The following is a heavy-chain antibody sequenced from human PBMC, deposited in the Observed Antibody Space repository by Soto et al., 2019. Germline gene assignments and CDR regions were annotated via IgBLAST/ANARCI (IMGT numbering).Heavy chain of an antibody. CDR2: IKTDGSST. V-gene: IGHV3-74*01. D-gene: IGHD3-16*01. CDR1: GFTFSTYW. J-gene: IGHJ4*02. CDR3: ARVGVGHYEFDY. Sequence: EVQLVESRGGLVQPGGSLRLSCAASGFTFSTYWMHWVRQAPGEGLVWVSRIKTDGSSTSYADSVKGRFTISRDNAKNTMYLQMNSLRAEDTAVYYCARVGVGHYEFDYWGQGTLVTVSS.